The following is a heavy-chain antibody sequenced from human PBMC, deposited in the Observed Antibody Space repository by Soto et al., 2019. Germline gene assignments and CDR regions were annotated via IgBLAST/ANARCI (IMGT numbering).Heavy chain of an antibody. Sequence: EVQLVESGGGLVQPGGSLRLSCAASGFTFSTYTMNWVRQAPGKGLAWVSFISTSSETIYYADSVAGRFTISRDNAKSSLYLQMNSLRAEDTAVYYCVRERSAGAVFDIWGQGTIVTVSS. CDR3: VRERSAGAVFDI. CDR2: ISTSSETI. J-gene: IGHJ3*02. CDR1: GFTFSTYT. D-gene: IGHD1-26*01. V-gene: IGHV3-48*01.